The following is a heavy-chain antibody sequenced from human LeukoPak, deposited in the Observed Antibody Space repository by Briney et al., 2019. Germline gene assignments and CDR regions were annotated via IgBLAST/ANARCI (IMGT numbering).Heavy chain of an antibody. V-gene: IGHV3-23*01. Sequence: ETLSLTCAVYGGSFSGYYWRWIRQAPGKGLEWVSAISGSGGSTYYADSAKGRFTISRDNSKNTLYLQMNSLRAEDTAVYYCAKDPFRWIRYDFDYWGQGTLVTVSS. CDR3: AKDPFRWIRYDFDY. CDR1: GGSFSGYY. J-gene: IGHJ4*02. D-gene: IGHD5-18*01. CDR2: ISGSGGST.